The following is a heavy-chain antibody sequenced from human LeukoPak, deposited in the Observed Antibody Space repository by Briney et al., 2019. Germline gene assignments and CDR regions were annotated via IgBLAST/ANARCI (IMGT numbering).Heavy chain of an antibody. Sequence: PGGSLRLSCAASGFTVTSDYMSWVRQVPGKGLEWVSVIYSDGSTYYADSVKGRFTISRDNSKNTLYLQMSSLRAEDTAVYYCASGLGFCSGSDCTNLVKDYYYGMNVWGQGTTVTVSS. D-gene: IGHD2-15*01. CDR2: IYSDGST. CDR1: GFTVTSDY. J-gene: IGHJ6*02. CDR3: ASGLGFCSGSDCTNLVKDYYYGMNV. V-gene: IGHV3-53*01.